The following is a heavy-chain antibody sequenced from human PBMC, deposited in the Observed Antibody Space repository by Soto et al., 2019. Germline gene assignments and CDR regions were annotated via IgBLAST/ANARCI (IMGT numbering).Heavy chain of an antibody. CDR1: GYTFTSYG. CDR2: INPGNGNT. V-gene: IGHV1-3*01. Sequence: ASVKVSCKASGYTFTSYGINWLRQAPGRGLEWMGWINPGNGNTKYSQQFQGRVIIDRDTSASTAYMELSSLRSEDTAVYYCARGGYFDSGNYLAYWGLGTLVTVSS. D-gene: IGHD3-22*01. J-gene: IGHJ4*02. CDR3: ARGGYFDSGNYLAY.